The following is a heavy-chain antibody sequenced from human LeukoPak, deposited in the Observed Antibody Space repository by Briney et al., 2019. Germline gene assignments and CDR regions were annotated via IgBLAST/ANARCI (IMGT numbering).Heavy chain of an antibody. CDR2: IYPGDSDT. CDR1: GYSFTSYW. J-gene: IGHJ3*02. V-gene: IGHV5-51*01. CDR3: ARLGYSGSYRDAFDI. D-gene: IGHD1-26*01. Sequence: GESLKISCKGSGYSFTSYWIGWVRQMPGKGLEWMGIIYPGDSDTRYSPSFQGQVTISADKSISTAYLQWSSLKASDTAMYYCARLGYSGSYRDAFDIWGQGTMVTVSS.